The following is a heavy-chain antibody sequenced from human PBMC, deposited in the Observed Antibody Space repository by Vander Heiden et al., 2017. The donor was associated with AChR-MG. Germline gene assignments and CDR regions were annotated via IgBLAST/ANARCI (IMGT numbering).Heavy chain of an antibody. CDR3: ARAPRIGGIFDY. CDR2: IIPIFGTA. Sequence: QVQLVQTGAEGKKPGASANVSCKASGGTFSSYAISWVRQAPGQGLEWRGGIIPIFGTANYAQKFQGRVTITSDESTSTAYMELSSLRAEDTAVYYCARAPRIGGIFDYWGQGTLVTVSS. V-gene: IGHV1-69*01. D-gene: IGHD2-15*01. CDR1: GGTFSSYA. J-gene: IGHJ4*02.